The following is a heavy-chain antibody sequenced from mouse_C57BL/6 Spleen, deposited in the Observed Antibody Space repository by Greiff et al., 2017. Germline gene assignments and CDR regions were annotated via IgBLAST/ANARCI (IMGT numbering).Heavy chain of an antibody. CDR2: IDPSDSYT. CDR1: GYTFTSYW. D-gene: IGHD2-2*01. CDR3: ARGSYGYDYYAMDY. V-gene: IGHV1-69*01. J-gene: IGHJ4*01. Sequence: QVQLQQPGAELVMPGASVKLSCKASGYTFTSYWMHWVKQRPGQGLEWIGEIDPSDSYTNYNQKFKGKSTLTVDKSSSTAYMQLSSLTSEDSAVYYCARGSYGYDYYAMDYWGQGTSVTVSS.